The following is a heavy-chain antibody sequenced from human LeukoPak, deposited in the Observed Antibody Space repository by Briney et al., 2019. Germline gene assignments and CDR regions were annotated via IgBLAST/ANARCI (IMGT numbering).Heavy chain of an antibody. D-gene: IGHD3-3*01. Sequence: ASVKVSSKASGYTFTDYYMHWLRQAPGQGLEWMGWMHPNSGGTDYAQKFQGRVTMTRDTSISTAYMDLSSLRSDDTAVYYCARHTTIFGVAIIDIWGQGTMVTVSS. CDR3: ARHTTIFGVAIIDI. CDR1: GYTFTDYY. CDR2: MHPNSGGT. V-gene: IGHV1-2*02. J-gene: IGHJ3*02.